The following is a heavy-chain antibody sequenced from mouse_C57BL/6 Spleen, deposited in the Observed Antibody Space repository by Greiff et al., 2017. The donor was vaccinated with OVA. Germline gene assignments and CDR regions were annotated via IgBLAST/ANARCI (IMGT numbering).Heavy chain of an antibody. CDR1: GYAFSSSW. D-gene: IGHD1-1*01. CDR2: IYPGDGDT. V-gene: IGHV1-82*01. J-gene: IGHJ4*01. Sequence: QVQLKQSGPELVKPGASVKISCKASGYAFSSSWMNWVKQRPGKGLEWIGRIYPGDGDTNYNGKFKGKATLTADKSSSTAYMQLSSLTSEDSAVYYCARYHYGSSYDAMDYWGQGTSVTVSS. CDR3: ARYHYGSSYDAMDY.